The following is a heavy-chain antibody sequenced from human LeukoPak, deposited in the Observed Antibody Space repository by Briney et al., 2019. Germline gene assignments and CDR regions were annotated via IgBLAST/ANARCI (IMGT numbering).Heavy chain of an antibody. D-gene: IGHD6-13*01. J-gene: IGHJ3*02. CDR1: GGSFSGYY. CDR3: ASLIAAALRGAFDI. Sequence: SETLSLTCAVYGGSFSGYYWSWIRQPPGKGLEWIGEINHSGSTNYNPSLKSRVTISVDTSKNQFSLKLSSVTAADTAVYYCASLIAAALRGAFDIWGQGTMVTVSS. V-gene: IGHV4-34*01. CDR2: INHSGST.